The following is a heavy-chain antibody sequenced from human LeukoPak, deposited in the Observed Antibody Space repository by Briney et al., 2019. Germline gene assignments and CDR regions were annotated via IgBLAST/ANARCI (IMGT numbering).Heavy chain of an antibody. CDR2: ISSSGSTI. V-gene: IGHV3-11*01. Sequence: GGSLRLSCAASGFTFSDYYMSWIRQAPGKGLEWVSYISSSGSTIYYADSVKGRFTISRDNAKNSLYLQMNSLRAEDTAVYYCARLYYYGSGKSSRPADIWGQGTMVTVSS. CDR1: GFTFSDYY. D-gene: IGHD3-10*01. J-gene: IGHJ3*02. CDR3: ARLYYYGSGKSSRPADI.